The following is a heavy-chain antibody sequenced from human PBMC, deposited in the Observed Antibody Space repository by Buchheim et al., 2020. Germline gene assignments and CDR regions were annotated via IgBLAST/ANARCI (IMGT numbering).Heavy chain of an antibody. CDR2: ISYDGSNK. J-gene: IGHJ6*02. V-gene: IGHV3-30*18. Sequence: QVQLVESGGGVVQPGRSLRLSCAASGFTFSSYGMHWVRQAPGKGLEWVAVISYDGSNKYYADSVKGRFTISRDTSKNTLYLQMNSLRAEDTAVYYCAKDRYYDFWSGYSPSYGMDVWGQGTT. CDR3: AKDRYYDFWSGYSPSYGMDV. D-gene: IGHD3-3*01. CDR1: GFTFSSYG.